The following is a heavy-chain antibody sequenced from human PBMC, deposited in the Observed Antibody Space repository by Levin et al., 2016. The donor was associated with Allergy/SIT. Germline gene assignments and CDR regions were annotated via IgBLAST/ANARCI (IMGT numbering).Heavy chain of an antibody. CDR1: GYTFTGYY. V-gene: IGHV1-2*04. CDR2: INPNSGGT. Sequence: ASVKVSCKASGYTFTGYYMHWVRQAPGQGLEWMGWINPNSGGTNYAQKFQGWVTMTRDTSISTAYMELSRLRSDDTAVYYCAVDTAMVEVSYGMDVWGQGTTVTVSS. CDR3: AVDTAMVEVSYGMDV. J-gene: IGHJ6*02. D-gene: IGHD5-18*01.